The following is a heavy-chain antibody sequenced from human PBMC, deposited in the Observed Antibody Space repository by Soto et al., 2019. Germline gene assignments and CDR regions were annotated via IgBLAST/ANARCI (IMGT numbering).Heavy chain of an antibody. CDR3: ARIESIARNWFDP. V-gene: IGHV5-10-1*01. D-gene: IGHD6-13*01. J-gene: IGHJ5*02. Sequence: PXDSLTISCKGSGFSFTNYWISWVRQMPGKGLEWMGNIDPVDSYANYSPSFQGHVTFSVDTSISTAYLQWSSLKASDTAMYFCARIESIARNWFDPWGQGTLVTVSS. CDR1: GFSFTNYW. CDR2: IDPVDSYA.